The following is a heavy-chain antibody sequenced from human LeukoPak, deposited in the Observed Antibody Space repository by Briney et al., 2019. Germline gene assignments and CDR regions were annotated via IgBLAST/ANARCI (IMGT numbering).Heavy chain of an antibody. V-gene: IGHV3-21*01. CDR2: IGSSSSYI. J-gene: IGHJ4*02. CDR1: GFTFSSYS. Sequence: GGSLRLSCAASGFTFSSYSMNWVRQAPGKGLEWVSSIGSSSSYIYYADSVKGRFTISRDNAKNSLYLQMNSLRAEDTAVYYCARDPGVGLLWFGELSPFDYWGQGTLVTVSS. CDR3: ARDPGVGLLWFGELSPFDY. D-gene: IGHD3-10*01.